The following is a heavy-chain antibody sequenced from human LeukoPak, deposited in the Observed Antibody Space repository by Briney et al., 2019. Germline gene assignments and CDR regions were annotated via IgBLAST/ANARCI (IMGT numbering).Heavy chain of an antibody. CDR3: AKDGRYCSGGRCYSDYGGFDF. V-gene: IGHV3-66*01. Sequence: PGGSLRLSCSSSGFVFSSYAMHWVRQAPGKGLEWVSIIYSDGSTYYADSVKGRFTISRDNSKNTLYFQMNSLRAEDTAVYYCAKDGRYCSGGRCYSDYGGFDFWGQGTLVTVSS. J-gene: IGHJ4*02. CDR2: IYSDGST. D-gene: IGHD2-15*01. CDR1: GFVFSSYA.